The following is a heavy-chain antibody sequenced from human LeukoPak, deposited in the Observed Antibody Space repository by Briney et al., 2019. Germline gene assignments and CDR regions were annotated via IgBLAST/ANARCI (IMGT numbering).Heavy chain of an antibody. CDR1: GFTFSSYA. Sequence: GGSLRLSCAASGFTFSSYAMSWVRQAPGKGLEWVSAISGSGGSTYYADSVKGRFTISRDNSKNTLYPQMNSLRAEDTAVYYCAKDHLRAVAGIDWFDPWGQGTLVTVSS. V-gene: IGHV3-23*01. J-gene: IGHJ5*02. CDR2: ISGSGGST. D-gene: IGHD6-19*01. CDR3: AKDHLRAVAGIDWFDP.